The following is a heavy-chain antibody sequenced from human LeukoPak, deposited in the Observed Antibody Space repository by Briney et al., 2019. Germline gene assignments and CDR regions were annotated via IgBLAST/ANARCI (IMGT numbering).Heavy chain of an antibody. CDR2: IYTSGST. D-gene: IGHD3-10*01. V-gene: IGHV4-4*07. Sequence: SETLSLTCTVSGGSISSYYWSWIRQPAGKGLEWIGRIYTSGSTNYIPSLKSRVTMSVDTSKNQFSLKLSSVTAADTAVYYCARFYGSGSNNWFDPWGQGTLVTVSS. CDR1: GGSISSYY. J-gene: IGHJ5*02. CDR3: ARFYGSGSNNWFDP.